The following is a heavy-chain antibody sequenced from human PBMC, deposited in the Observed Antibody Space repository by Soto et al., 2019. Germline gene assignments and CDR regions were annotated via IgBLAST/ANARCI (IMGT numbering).Heavy chain of an antibody. CDR1: GGSISSYY. J-gene: IGHJ4*02. V-gene: IGHV4-59*08. CDR3: ALGGDCSSTSCYYFDY. D-gene: IGHD2-2*01. Sequence: SETLSLTCTVSGGSISSYYWSWIRQPPGKGLEWIGYIYYSGSTNYNPSLKSRVTISVDTSKNQFSLKLSSVTAADTAVYYCALGGDCSSTSCYYFDYWGQGTLVTVSS. CDR2: IYYSGST.